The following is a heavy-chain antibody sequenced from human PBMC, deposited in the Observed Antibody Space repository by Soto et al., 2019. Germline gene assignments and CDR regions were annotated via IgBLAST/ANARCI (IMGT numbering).Heavy chain of an antibody. CDR3: ARGAIAVAGTGGDAFDI. D-gene: IGHD6-19*01. CDR2: IWYDGSNK. CDR1: GFTFSSYG. Sequence: GGSLRLSCAASGFTFSSYGMHWVRQAPGKGLEWVAVIWYDGSNKYYADSVKGRFTISRDNSKNTLYLQMNSLRAEDTAVYYCARGAIAVAGTGGDAFDIWGQGTMVTVS. J-gene: IGHJ3*02. V-gene: IGHV3-33*01.